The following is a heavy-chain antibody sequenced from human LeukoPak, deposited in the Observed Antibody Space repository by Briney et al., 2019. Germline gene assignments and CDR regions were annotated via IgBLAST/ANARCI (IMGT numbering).Heavy chain of an antibody. CDR2: IKRDGSDK. Sequence: GGSLRLSCAASGFTFSTYWMTWVRQAPGKGLEWVANIKRDGSDKNYVDSVKGRFTISRDNAKNTLYLQMNSLRAEDTAVYYCARDDSSTVRSGSYFDLLDYWGQGTLVTVSS. V-gene: IGHV3-7*04. D-gene: IGHD3-3*01. J-gene: IGHJ4*02. CDR3: ARDDSSTVRSGSYFDLLDY. CDR1: GFTFSTYW.